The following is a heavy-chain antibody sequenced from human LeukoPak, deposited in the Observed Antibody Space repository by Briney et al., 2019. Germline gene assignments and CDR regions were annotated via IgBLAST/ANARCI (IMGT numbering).Heavy chain of an antibody. CDR2: IYTCGST. CDR1: GGSISSYY. J-gene: IGHJ4*02. CDR3: ARSYSSSSPFDY. Sequence: SETLSLTCTVSGGSISSYYWSWIRQPAGKGLEWIGRIYTCGSTNYNPSLKSRVTMSVDTSKNQFSLKLSSVTAADTAVYYCARSYSSSSPFDYWGQGTLVTVSS. D-gene: IGHD6-6*01. V-gene: IGHV4-4*07.